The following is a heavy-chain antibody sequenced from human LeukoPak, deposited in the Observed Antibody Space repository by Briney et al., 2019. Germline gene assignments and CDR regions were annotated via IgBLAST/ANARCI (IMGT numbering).Heavy chain of an antibody. J-gene: IGHJ6*02. Sequence: ASVTVSCKASGSTFTGYYMHWVRQAPGQGLEWMGWINPNSGGTGYAQKFQGRVTMTRDTTLSTAYMELSRLRSDDTAVYYCTRATSVVVPAADHYYYGMDVWGQGTTVTVSS. D-gene: IGHD2-2*01. CDR3: TRATSVVVPAADHYYYGMDV. V-gene: IGHV1-2*02. CDR1: GSTFTGYY. CDR2: INPNSGGT.